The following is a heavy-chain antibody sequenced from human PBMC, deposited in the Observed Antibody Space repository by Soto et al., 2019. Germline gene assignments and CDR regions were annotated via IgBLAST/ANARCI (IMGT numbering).Heavy chain of an antibody. CDR3: ARELLRVSAFDI. D-gene: IGHD2-21*01. CDR1: GFTFSSYS. Sequence: VQLVESGGGLVKPGGSLRLSCAASGFTFSSYSMNWVRQTPGKGLEWVSSISSSSSYIYYADSVKGRFTISSDNAKNSLYLQMNSLRAEDTAVYYCARELLRVSAFDIWGQGTMVTVSS. J-gene: IGHJ3*02. V-gene: IGHV3-21*01. CDR2: ISSSSSYI.